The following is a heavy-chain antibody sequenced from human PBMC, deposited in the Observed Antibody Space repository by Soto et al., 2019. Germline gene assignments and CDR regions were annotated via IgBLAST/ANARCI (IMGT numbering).Heavy chain of an antibody. J-gene: IGHJ5*02. CDR3: ARDKTQGAGWFDP. V-gene: IGHV4-61*01. Sequence: SETLSLTCTVSGGSFKSGSYSWSWIRQPPGKGLEWIGYVYHTGRTSYNPSLKSRVSISMDTSKNQFSLNLDPVTAADTAVYYCARDKTQGAGWFDPWGQGTLVTVSS. CDR1: GGSFKSGSYS. CDR2: VYHTGRT.